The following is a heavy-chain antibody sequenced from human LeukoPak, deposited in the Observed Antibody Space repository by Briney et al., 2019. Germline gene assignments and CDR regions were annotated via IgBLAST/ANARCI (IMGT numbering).Heavy chain of an antibody. V-gene: IGHV3-7*05. J-gene: IGHJ4*02. CDR3: ARTREY. CDR2: INQDGGEK. D-gene: IGHD5-24*01. CDR1: GFSFSTYW. Sequence: GESLSLSCAASGFSFSTYWMNWVRQAPGKGLEWVGSINQDGGEKYYVDSVKGRFTISRDNAKNSLYLQMNSLGAEDTAVYYCARTREYWGQGTLVTVSS.